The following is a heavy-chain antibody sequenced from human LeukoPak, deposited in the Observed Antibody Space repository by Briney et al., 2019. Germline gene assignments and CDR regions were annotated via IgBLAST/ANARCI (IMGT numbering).Heavy chain of an antibody. CDR1: GYSISSGYY. J-gene: IGHJ4*02. D-gene: IGHD6-19*01. CDR2: IYHSGST. V-gene: IGHV4-38-2*02. CDR3: ARGATSGWANFRY. Sequence: SETLSLTCTVSGYSISSGYYWGWIRQPPGKGLEWIGSIYHSGSTYYNPSLKSRVTISVDTSKNQFSLKLSSVTAADTAVYYCARGATSGWANFRYWGQGTLVTVSS.